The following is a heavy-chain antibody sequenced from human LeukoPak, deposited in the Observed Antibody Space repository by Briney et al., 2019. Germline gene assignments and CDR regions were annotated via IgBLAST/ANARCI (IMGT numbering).Heavy chain of an antibody. CDR3: ARVSRKGIAAAYGYGMDV. J-gene: IGHJ6*02. CDR1: GFTFSSYS. Sequence: GGSLRLSCAASGFTFSSYSMNWVRQAPGKGLEWVSSISSSSSYIYYADSVKGRFTISRDNAKNSLYLQMNSLRAEDTAVYYCARVSRKGIAAAYGYGMDVWGQGTTVTVSS. CDR2: ISSSSSYI. V-gene: IGHV3-21*01. D-gene: IGHD6-13*01.